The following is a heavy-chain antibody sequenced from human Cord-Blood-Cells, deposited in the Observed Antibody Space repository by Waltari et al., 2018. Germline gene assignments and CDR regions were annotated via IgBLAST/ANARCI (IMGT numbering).Heavy chain of an antibody. CDR3: ARGPITGVDY. V-gene: IGHV3-30-3*01. CDR1: GFTFSSYA. CDR2: ISYDGSNK. J-gene: IGHJ4*02. D-gene: IGHD1-20*01. Sequence: QVQLVESGGGGVQPGRSLRLSCAASGFTFSSYAMHWVRQAPGKGLEWVAVISYDGSNKYYADSVKGRFTISRDNSKNTLYLQMNSLRAEDTAVYYCARGPITGVDYWGQGTLVTVSS.